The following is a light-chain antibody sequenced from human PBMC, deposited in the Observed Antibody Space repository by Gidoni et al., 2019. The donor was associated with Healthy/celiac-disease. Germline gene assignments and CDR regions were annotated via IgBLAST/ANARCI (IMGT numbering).Light chain of an antibody. CDR3: QVWDSSSDYV. CDR1: NIGSES. J-gene: IGLJ1*01. Sequence: SYVLTQPPSVSVAPGQTARITCGGNNIGSESVHWYQQKAGRAPGLVVYDDRDRPSGIPERFSGSNSGNTATLTISRVEAGDEADYYCQVWDSSSDYVFGPGTRVTVL. CDR2: DDR. V-gene: IGLV3-21*02.